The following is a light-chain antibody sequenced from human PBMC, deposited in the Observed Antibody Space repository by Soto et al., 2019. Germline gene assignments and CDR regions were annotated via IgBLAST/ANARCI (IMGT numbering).Light chain of an antibody. J-gene: IGKJ1*01. V-gene: IGKV1-5*01. CDR2: DAS. CDR1: QSIRSW. CDR3: QQYNSYSPT. Sequence: IHVTKSASTLSAYVGDRVTFTCRASQSIRSWLAWYQQKPGKAPKPLIYDASSLEGGVPSRFSGSGSGTEFTLTISSLQPDDFATYYCQQYNSYSPTVGQVGKVDI.